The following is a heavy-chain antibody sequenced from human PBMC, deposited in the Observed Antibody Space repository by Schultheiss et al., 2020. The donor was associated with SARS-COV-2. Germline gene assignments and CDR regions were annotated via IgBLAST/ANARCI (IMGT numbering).Heavy chain of an antibody. D-gene: IGHD3-22*01. CDR3: ARETYYYESSGYYAYYFDY. Sequence: GGSLRLSCAASGFTFSDYAMNWVRQAPGKGLEWVAFISYDGSNKYHADSVKGRFTISRDNSRNTLYLQMDSLRAEDTAVYYCARETYYYESSGYYAYYFDYWGQGTLVTVSS. CDR2: ISYDGSNK. CDR1: GFTFSDYA. J-gene: IGHJ4*02. V-gene: IGHV3-30*04.